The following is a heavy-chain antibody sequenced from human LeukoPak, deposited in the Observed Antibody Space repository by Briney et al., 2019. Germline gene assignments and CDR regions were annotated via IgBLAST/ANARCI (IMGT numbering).Heavy chain of an antibody. CDR2: IYHSGST. D-gene: IGHD1-26*01. Sequence: PSETLSLTCTVSGYSISSGYYWGWIRQPPGKGLEWIGSIYHSGSTYYNPSLKSRVTISVDTSKNQFSLKLSSVTAADTAVYYCARVATSLRAFDIWGQGTMVTVSS. V-gene: IGHV4-38-2*02. CDR3: ARVATSLRAFDI. CDR1: GYSISSGYY. J-gene: IGHJ3*02.